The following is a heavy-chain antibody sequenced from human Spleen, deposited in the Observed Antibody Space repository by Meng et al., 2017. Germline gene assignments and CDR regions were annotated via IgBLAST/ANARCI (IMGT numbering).Heavy chain of an antibody. J-gene: IGHJ5*02. Sequence: QVHLQESCPGLVPPSGTLSLTCAVSGDSIRSINWWSWVRQPPGKGLEWIGEIYHTGTTNYNPSLESRVTISVDTSKNQFSLKLSSVTAADTAVYYCAREAMTTGPDPWGQGTLVTVSS. V-gene: IGHV4-4*02. D-gene: IGHD4-11*01. CDR2: IYHTGTT. CDR3: AREAMTTGPDP. CDR1: GDSIRSINW.